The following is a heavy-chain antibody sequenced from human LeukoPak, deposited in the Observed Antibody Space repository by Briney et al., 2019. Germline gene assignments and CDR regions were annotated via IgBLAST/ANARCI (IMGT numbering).Heavy chain of an antibody. J-gene: IGHJ4*02. CDR2: INPKSGGT. CDR1: GYTFTGYY. V-gene: IGHV1-2*02. D-gene: IGHD3-22*01. CDR3: ARVPRLEYYDSSGYQDY. Sequence: GASVKVSCEASGYTFTGYYMDWVRQAPGQGLEWMGWINPKSGGTNYAQKFQGRVTMTRDTSISTAYMELSRLRSDDTAVYYCARVPRLEYYDSSGYQDYWGQGTLVTVAS.